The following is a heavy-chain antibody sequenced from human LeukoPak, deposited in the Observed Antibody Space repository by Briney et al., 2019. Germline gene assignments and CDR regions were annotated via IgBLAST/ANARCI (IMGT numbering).Heavy chain of an antibody. J-gene: IGHJ4*02. V-gene: IGHV3-53*01. Sequence: GGSLRLSCAASGFTVSSNYMSWVRQAPGKGLEWVSVIYSGGSTYYADSVKGRFTISRDNAKNSLYLHMNSLRAEDTAVYYCARGNSDYDHDYWGQGTLVTVSS. CDR1: GFTVSSNY. D-gene: IGHD5-12*01. CDR3: ARGNSDYDHDY. CDR2: IYSGGST.